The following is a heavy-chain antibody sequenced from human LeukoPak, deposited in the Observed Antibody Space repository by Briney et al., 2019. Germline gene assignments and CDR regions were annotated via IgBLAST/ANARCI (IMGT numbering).Heavy chain of an antibody. Sequence: ASVKVSCKTSGYTFTSFGITWVRQAPGQGLEWMGHISGYNGKTMYGQRFQGRVTMTKDTPTNTVYMELRSLRSDDTALYYCARDGITGTTRLSNWGQGTLIIVSS. CDR2: ISGYNGKT. CDR3: ARDGITGTTRLSN. CDR1: GYTFTSFG. D-gene: IGHD1-7*01. J-gene: IGHJ1*01. V-gene: IGHV1-18*01.